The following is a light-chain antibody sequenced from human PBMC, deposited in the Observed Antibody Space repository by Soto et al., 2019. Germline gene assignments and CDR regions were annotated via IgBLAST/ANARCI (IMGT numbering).Light chain of an antibody. Sequence: EIVLTQSPGTLSLTAGERATLSCRGRQRVSSSYLAWYQQNPGHAPRLLIYGASSRATGIPDRFSGSGSGTDFPLIISSLEPDDFAVYYCQQYGSSPRAFGQGTKVDIK. CDR1: QRVSSSY. J-gene: IGKJ1*01. CDR3: QQYGSSPRA. V-gene: IGKV3-20*01. CDR2: GAS.